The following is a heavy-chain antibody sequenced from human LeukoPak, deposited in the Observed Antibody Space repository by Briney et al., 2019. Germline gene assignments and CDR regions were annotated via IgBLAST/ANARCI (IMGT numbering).Heavy chain of an antibody. CDR1: GYTFTGYY. CDR2: INPNSGGT. D-gene: IGHD3-22*01. Sequence: ASVKVSCKASGYTFTGYYMHWVRQASGQGLEWMGRINPNSGGTNYAQKFQGRVTMTRDTSISTAYMELSRLRSDDTAVYYCACTPYYDSSGYLDYWGQGTLVTVSS. J-gene: IGHJ4*02. V-gene: IGHV1-2*06. CDR3: ACTPYYDSSGYLDY.